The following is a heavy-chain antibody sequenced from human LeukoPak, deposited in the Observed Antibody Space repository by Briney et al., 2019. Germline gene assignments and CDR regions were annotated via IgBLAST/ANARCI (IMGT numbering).Heavy chain of an antibody. V-gene: IGHV3-49*04. Sequence: GGSLRLSCTASGFTFGDYVMSWVRQAPGKGLEWVGFIRAKAFGGTTDYAASVNGRFTISRDDSKSVAYLQMNSLKTEDTAVYYCARVGSVAGSDYLDYWGQGTLVTVSS. CDR2: IRAKAFGGTT. CDR1: GFTFGDYV. D-gene: IGHD6-19*01. CDR3: ARVGSVAGSDYLDY. J-gene: IGHJ4*02.